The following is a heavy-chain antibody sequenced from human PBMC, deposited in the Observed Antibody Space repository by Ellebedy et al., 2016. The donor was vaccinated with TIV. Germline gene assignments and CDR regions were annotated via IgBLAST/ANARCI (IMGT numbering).Heavy chain of an antibody. CDR2: ISYNGGNP. D-gene: IGHD5-18*01. CDR3: AKSFRMLVDTSLERNWFDP. CDR1: GFTFSSYA. J-gene: IGHJ5*02. Sequence: GESLKISCSVSGFTFSSYAMHRVRQAPGKGLEYVAAISYNGGNPYHADSVKGRFTISRDNSKNTLYLQMSSLRPEDTAVYFCAKSFRMLVDTSLERNWFDPWGQGTLVTVSS. V-gene: IGHV3-64D*06.